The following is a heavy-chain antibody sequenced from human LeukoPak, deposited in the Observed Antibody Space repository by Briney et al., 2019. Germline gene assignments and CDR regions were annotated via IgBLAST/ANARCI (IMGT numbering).Heavy chain of an antibody. CDR3: AKELRWAPFFDY. V-gene: IGHV3-30*18. J-gene: IGHJ4*02. D-gene: IGHD4-23*01. CDR1: GFTFSSYA. Sequence: GGSLRLSCAASGFTFSSYAMSWVRQAPGKGLEWVAVISYDGSNKYYADSVKGRFTISRDNSKNTLYLQMNSLRAEDTAVYYCAKELRWAPFFDYWGQGTLVTASS. CDR2: ISYDGSNK.